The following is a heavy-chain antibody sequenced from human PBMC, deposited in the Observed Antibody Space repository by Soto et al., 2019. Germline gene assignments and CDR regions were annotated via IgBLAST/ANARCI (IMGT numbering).Heavy chain of an antibody. CDR1: GLDFSSEV. CDR3: AKVGPSYYYGMDV. D-gene: IGHD1-26*01. Sequence: GGSLRLSCAASGLDFSSEVMCWVRQAPGKGLEWVSSISGSGRTIYHADSMRGRFAISRDNSKNSLYLQLNNLRVDDTAVYYCAKVGPSYYYGMDVWGQGTTVTVSS. CDR2: ISGSGRTI. J-gene: IGHJ6*02. V-gene: IGHV3-23*01.